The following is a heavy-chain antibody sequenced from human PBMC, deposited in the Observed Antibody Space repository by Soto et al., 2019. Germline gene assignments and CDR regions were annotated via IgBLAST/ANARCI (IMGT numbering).Heavy chain of an antibody. CDR3: TTDLLVVPAAMGLDY. Sequence: GGSLRLSCAASGFTFSNAWMSWVRQAPGKGLEWVGRIKSKTDGGTTDYAAPVKGRFTISRDDSKNTLYLQMNSLKTEDTAVYYCTTDLLVVPAAMGLDYWGQGTLVTVSS. D-gene: IGHD2-2*01. CDR1: GFTFSNAW. CDR2: IKSKTDGGTT. J-gene: IGHJ4*02. V-gene: IGHV3-15*01.